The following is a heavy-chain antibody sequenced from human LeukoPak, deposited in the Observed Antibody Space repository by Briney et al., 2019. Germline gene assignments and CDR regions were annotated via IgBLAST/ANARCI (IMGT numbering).Heavy chain of an antibody. CDR2: ASSDGSKK. V-gene: IGHV3-30*03. Sequence: GGSLRLSCAASGFTFSTYGMHWVRQAPGKGLEWVAVASSDGSKKYYADSVKGRFTISRDNSKNTLSLQMNSLRAEDTAVYYCASLSNTVTTYLFDHWGQGTLVTVSS. CDR3: ASLSNTVTTYLFDH. CDR1: GFTFSTYG. D-gene: IGHD4-17*01. J-gene: IGHJ4*02.